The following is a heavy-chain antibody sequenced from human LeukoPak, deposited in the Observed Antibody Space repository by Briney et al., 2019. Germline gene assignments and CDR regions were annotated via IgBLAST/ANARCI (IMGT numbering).Heavy chain of an antibody. CDR2: IRSDGSSE. CDR3: AELGITMIGGV. V-gene: IGHV3-30*02. CDR1: GFILSTYG. D-gene: IGHD3-10*02. Sequence: GGSLRLSCAASGFILSTYGMHWVRQAPGKGLEWVAFIRSDGSSEFYVDSVKGRFTISRDNAKNSLYLQMNSLRAEDTAVYYCAELGITMIGGVWGKGTTVTISS. J-gene: IGHJ6*04.